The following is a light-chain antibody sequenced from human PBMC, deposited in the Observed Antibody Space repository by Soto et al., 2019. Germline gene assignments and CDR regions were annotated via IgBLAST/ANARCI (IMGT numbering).Light chain of an antibody. Sequence: QSVLTQPPSASGSPGQSVTISCTGTSSDVGRYNYISWYQQRPGKAPKLIIYEVSKRPSGVPDRLSGFKYGNTASLTVSGLQAEDEADYYCASWDDRLGAVMFGGGTKGTVL. J-gene: IGLJ3*02. V-gene: IGLV2-8*01. CDR1: SSDVGRYNY. CDR2: EVS. CDR3: ASWDDRLGAVM.